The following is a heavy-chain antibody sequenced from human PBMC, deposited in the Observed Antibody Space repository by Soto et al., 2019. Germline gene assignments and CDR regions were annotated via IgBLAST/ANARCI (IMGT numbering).Heavy chain of an antibody. CDR2: ISAYNGNT. J-gene: IGHJ4*02. CDR1: CYTFPSYG. CDR3: ARVLKFDWSYGAPDY. D-gene: IGHD3-9*01. V-gene: IGHV1-18*01. Sequence: ASVKVSCKASCYTFPSYGVSWVRQAPGQGLEWMGWISAYNGNTNYAQKLQGRVTMITDTSTSTAYMELRSLRSDDTAVYYCARVLKFDWSYGAPDYWGQGTLVTVSS.